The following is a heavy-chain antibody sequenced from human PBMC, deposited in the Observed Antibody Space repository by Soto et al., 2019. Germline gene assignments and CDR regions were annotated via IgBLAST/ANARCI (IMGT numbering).Heavy chain of an antibody. CDR2: IYYSGST. J-gene: IGHJ4*02. CDR1: GGSISSYY. V-gene: IGHV4-59*08. Sequence: SETLSLTCTVSGGSISSYYWSWIRQPPGKGLEWIGYIYYSGSTNYNPSLKSRVTISVDTSKNQFSLKLSSVTAADTAVYYCASQPRDYFDYWGQGTLVTVSS. CDR3: ASQPRDYFDY.